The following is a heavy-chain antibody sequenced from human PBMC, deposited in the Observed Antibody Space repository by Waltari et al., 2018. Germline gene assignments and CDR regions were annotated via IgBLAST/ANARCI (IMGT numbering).Heavy chain of an antibody. J-gene: IGHJ6*02. CDR3: ARRPRGKGLNYYYYGMDV. CDR1: GYSFTSYW. CDR2: IYPCASDT. D-gene: IGHD3-10*01. V-gene: IGHV5-51*01. Sequence: EVQLVQSGAEVKKPGESLKISCKGSGYSFTSYWIGWVRKMPGKGLEWMGIIYPCASDTRYSPSFQGQVTISAYKSISTAYLQWSSLKASDTAMYYCARRPRGKGLNYYYYGMDVWGQGTTVTVSS.